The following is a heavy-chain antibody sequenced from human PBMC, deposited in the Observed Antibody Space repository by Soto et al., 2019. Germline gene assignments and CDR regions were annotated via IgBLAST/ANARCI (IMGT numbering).Heavy chain of an antibody. V-gene: IGHV3-33*01. CDR2: IWYDGNNK. Sequence: LRLSGAASGFTFSDYGMHWVRQAPGKGLEWVAVIWYDGNNKYYIDSVKGRFTISRDNSKSTLYLQMNSLRAEDTAVYYCARDDIPGIAVATYGMDVWGQGTTVTVSS. CDR3: ARDDIPGIAVATYGMDV. CDR1: GFTFSDYG. J-gene: IGHJ6*02. D-gene: IGHD6-19*01.